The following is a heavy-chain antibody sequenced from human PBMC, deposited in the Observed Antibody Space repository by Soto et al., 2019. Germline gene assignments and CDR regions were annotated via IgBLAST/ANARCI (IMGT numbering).Heavy chain of an antibody. D-gene: IGHD3-22*01. CDR3: ARAPPTYDDRRAEVDY. CDR2: SIPILGIA. Sequence: QVQLVQSGAEVKKPGSSVKVSCKASGGTFSSYTISWVRQDPGPGLEWMGRSIPILGIANYAQKFQGRVTITAEKATSTAYMELSILRSEDTAVYYCARAPPTYDDRRAEVDYWGQGTLVTVSS. CDR1: GGTFSSYT. J-gene: IGHJ4*02. V-gene: IGHV1-69*02.